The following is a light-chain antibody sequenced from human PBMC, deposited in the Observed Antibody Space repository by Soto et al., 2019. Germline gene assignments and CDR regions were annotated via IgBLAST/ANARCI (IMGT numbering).Light chain of an antibody. Sequence: DIQMTQSPSTLSASVGDRVTITCRASQKIGGWLAWYQQKPGKAPQVLIYDVSTLQSGVPSRFSGGGSGTEFTLNISSLQPDDFATYYCQRDSNDWSFGQGTNV. V-gene: IGKV1-5*01. CDR3: QRDSNDWS. J-gene: IGKJ1*01. CDR2: DVS. CDR1: QKIGGW.